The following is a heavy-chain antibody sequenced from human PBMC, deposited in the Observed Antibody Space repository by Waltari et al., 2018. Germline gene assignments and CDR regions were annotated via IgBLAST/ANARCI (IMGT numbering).Heavy chain of an antibody. CDR3: ARGDYDFWSGYYS. J-gene: IGHJ5*02. V-gene: IGHV1-2*02. CDR2: INPNSGGT. Sequence: QVQLVQSGAEVKKPGASVKVSCKASGYTFTGYYMHWVRQAPGQGLEWMGWINPNSGGTKYAQKFQGRVTMTRDTSISTAYMELSRLRSDDTAVYYCARGDYDFWSGYYSWGQGTLVTVSS. CDR1: GYTFTGYY. D-gene: IGHD3-3*01.